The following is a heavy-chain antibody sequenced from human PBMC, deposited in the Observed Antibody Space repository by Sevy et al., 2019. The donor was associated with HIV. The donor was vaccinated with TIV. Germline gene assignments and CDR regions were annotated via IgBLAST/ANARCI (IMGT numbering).Heavy chain of an antibody. CDR2: ISSEGSTT. J-gene: IGHJ4*02. CDR3: ETRSLNSGPYFDP. V-gene: IGHV3-23*01. D-gene: IGHD1-1*01. Sequence: GGSLRLSCAASGFTFSRYVMNWVRQAPGKGLEWVSVISSEGSTTYYADSVKGRFTISRDNSKSTLYLQMNSLRAEDTAVYSCETRSLNSGPYFDPWGQGTLVTVSS. CDR1: GFTFSRYV.